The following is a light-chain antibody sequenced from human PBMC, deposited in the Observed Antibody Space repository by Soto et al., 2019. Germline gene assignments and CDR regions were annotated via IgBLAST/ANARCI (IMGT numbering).Light chain of an antibody. CDR3: QHYIYWPV. CDR1: QSISSN. V-gene: IGKV3-15*01. Sequence: EVGITQSPGTLSVSPGERATLSCRASQSISSNLAWYQQKPGQAPRLLIYGASTRATGIPARFSGSGSGTEFTLTISSLQSEDFAVYYCQHYIYWPVFGQGTKV. CDR2: GAS. J-gene: IGKJ1*01.